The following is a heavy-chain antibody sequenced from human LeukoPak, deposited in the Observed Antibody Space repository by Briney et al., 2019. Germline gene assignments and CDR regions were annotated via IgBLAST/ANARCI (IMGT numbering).Heavy chain of an antibody. CDR1: GGSFSGYY. V-gene: IGHV4-34*01. Sequence: PSETLSLTCAVYGGSFSGYYWSWIRQPPGKGLEWIGEINHSGSTNYNPSLKSRVTISVDTSKNQFSLKLSSVTAADTAVYHCASRSVEYSREFDYWGQGTLVTVSS. CDR3: ASRSVEYSREFDY. CDR2: INHSGST. J-gene: IGHJ4*02. D-gene: IGHD6-6*01.